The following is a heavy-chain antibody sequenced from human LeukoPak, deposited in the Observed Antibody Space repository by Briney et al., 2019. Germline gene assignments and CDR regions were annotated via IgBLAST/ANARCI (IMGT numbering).Heavy chain of an antibody. J-gene: IGHJ6*02. V-gene: IGHV4-59*01. CDR2: IYYSGST. Sequence: SETLSLTCAVSGVSISSYYWSWIRQPPGKGLEWIGYIYYSGSTNYNPSLKSRVTISVDTSKNQFSLKLSSVTAADTAVYYCARVGAPVFSMDVWGQGPTVTVSS. D-gene: IGHD3-3*01. CDR3: ARVGAPVFSMDV. CDR1: GVSISSYY.